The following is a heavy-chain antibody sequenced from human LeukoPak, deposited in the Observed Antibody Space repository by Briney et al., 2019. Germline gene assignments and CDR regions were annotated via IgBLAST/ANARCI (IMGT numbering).Heavy chain of an antibody. J-gene: IGHJ4*02. Sequence: GGSLRLSCAASGFTFSMYWMHWVRQAPGKGLVWVSRINSDGSSTSYADSVKGRFTISRDNSKNTLYLQMNSLRAEDTVVYYCAKNTPYWELWFIDYWGQGTLVTVSS. CDR3: AKNTPYWELWFIDY. D-gene: IGHD5-18*01. V-gene: IGHV3-74*01. CDR1: GFTFSMYW. CDR2: INSDGSST.